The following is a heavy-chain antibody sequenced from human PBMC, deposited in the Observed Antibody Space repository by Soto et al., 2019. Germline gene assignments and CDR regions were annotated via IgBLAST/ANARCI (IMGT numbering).Heavy chain of an antibody. J-gene: IGHJ4*02. V-gene: IGHV3-30*18. D-gene: IGHD2-8*02. CDR3: SKYFTDYCDY. Sequence: QVQLVESGGGVVQPGRSLRLSCAASGFTFSSYGMHWVRQAPGKGLEWVAVISYDGSNKYYADSVKGRFTISRDNSKNTLYLQMNSLRAEDTAVYYCSKYFTDYCDYWGQGTLVTVSS. CDR2: ISYDGSNK. CDR1: GFTFSSYG.